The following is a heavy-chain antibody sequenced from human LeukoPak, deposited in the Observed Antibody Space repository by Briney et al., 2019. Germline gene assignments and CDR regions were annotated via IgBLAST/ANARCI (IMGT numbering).Heavy chain of an antibody. V-gene: IGHV3-23*01. CDR3: AKVQQWLADFDY. J-gene: IGHJ4*02. CDR2: ISGNVGAT. CDR1: GFTFSIYA. D-gene: IGHD6-19*01. Sequence: PGGSLRLSCTASGFTFSIYAMSWVRQAPGKGLEWVSSISGNVGATYYADSVKGRFTISTDNSKNTLYLQMNSLRAEDTAVYYCAKVQQWLADFDYWGQGTLVTVSP.